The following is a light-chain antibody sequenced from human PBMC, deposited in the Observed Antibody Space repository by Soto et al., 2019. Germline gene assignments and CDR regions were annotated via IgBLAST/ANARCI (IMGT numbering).Light chain of an antibody. Sequence: EIVLTQSPGTLSLSPGERATLSCRASQSVSSSHLAWYQQKPGQSPSLLIYVASTKATGIPDRFSGSGSGTDFTLTISRLEPEDFAVYYCQQYGSSPRTFGQGTKLEI. V-gene: IGKV3-20*01. CDR2: VAS. CDR1: QSVSSSH. J-gene: IGKJ2*01. CDR3: QQYGSSPRT.